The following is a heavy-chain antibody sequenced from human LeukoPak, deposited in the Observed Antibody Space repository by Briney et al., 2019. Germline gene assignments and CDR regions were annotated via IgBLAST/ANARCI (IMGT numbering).Heavy chain of an antibody. CDR3: ARLMAGKNDN. Sequence: GGSLRLFCAASGFTFSSYSMNWVRQAPGKGLEWVSSISSSSSYIYYADSVKGRFTISRDNAKNSLYLQMDSLRAEDTAVYYCARLMAGKNDNWGQGTLVTVSS. J-gene: IGHJ4*02. D-gene: IGHD3-22*01. CDR1: GFTFSSYS. CDR2: ISSSSSYI. V-gene: IGHV3-21*01.